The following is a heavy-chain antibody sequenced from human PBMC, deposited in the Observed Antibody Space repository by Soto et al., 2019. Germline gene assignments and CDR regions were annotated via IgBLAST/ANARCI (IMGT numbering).Heavy chain of an antibody. CDR2: MNPNSGNT. CDR1: GYTFTSYD. Sequence: QVQLVQSGAEVKKPGASVKVSCKASGYTFTSYDINWVRQATGQGLEWMGWMNPNSGNTGYAQKFQGRVTMTRNTSISTADRELSSLRSEDTAVYYCARVGLLWVGDLKRSYYYYGMDVWGQGTTVTVSS. D-gene: IGHD3-10*01. J-gene: IGHJ6*02. CDR3: ARVGLLWVGDLKRSYYYYGMDV. V-gene: IGHV1-8*01.